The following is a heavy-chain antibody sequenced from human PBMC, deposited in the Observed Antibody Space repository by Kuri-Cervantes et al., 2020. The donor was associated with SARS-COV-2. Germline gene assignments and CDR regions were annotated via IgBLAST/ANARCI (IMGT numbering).Heavy chain of an antibody. Sequence: GGSLKISCAASGFTFSSYWMHWVRQAPGKELVWVSRINSDGSSTSYADSVKGRFTISRDNAKNTLYLQMNSLRAEDTAVYYCATQGTIYYYDTLWGQGTLVTVSS. D-gene: IGHD3-22*01. CDR1: GFTFSSYW. CDR2: INSDGSST. CDR3: ATQGTIYYYDTL. V-gene: IGHV3-74*01. J-gene: IGHJ4*02.